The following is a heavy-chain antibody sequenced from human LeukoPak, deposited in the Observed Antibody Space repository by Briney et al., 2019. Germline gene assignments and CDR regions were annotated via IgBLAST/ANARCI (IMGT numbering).Heavy chain of an antibody. J-gene: IGHJ4*02. CDR2: IYHSGTT. V-gene: IGHV4-38-2*02. D-gene: IGHD3-3*01. Sequence: SETLSLTCTVSGYSISSGYFWGWIRQPPGKGLEWIGSIYHSGTTYYNPSLKSRVTISVDTSKNQFSLKLTSVTAADTAVYYCARNEHYDSWSGYLGYFDYWGQGTLVTVSS. CDR3: ARNEHYDSWSGYLGYFDY. CDR1: GYSISSGYF.